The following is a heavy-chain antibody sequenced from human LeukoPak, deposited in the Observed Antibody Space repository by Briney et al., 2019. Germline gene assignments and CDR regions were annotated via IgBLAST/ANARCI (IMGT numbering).Heavy chain of an antibody. V-gene: IGHV1-2*02. CDR2: INPKSGGT. CDR1: VYTFTGYY. J-gene: IGHJ4*02. D-gene: IGHD2-21*01. Sequence: GASVKVSCKPSVYTFTGYYMHWVRQAPGQGLDTMGWINPKSGGTSYAQKFQGRVTMTSDTSISTVYMQLARLTSDDTAFYYCARTSIVVATDKLPFDYWGQGTLVTVSS. CDR3: ARTSIVVATDKLPFDY.